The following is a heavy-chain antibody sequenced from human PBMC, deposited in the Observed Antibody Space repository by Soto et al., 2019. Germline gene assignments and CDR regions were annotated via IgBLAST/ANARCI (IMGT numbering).Heavy chain of an antibody. D-gene: IGHD7-27*01. CDR2: IYYSGST. J-gene: IGHJ6*02. V-gene: IGHV4-59*01. Sequence: PSETLSLTCTVSGGSISSYYWSWIRQPPGKGLEWIGYIYYSGSTNYNPSLKSRVTISVDTSKNQFSLKLSSVTAADTAVYYCARVPANWGLGRGMDVWGQGTTVTVSS. CDR1: GGSISSYY. CDR3: ARVPANWGLGRGMDV.